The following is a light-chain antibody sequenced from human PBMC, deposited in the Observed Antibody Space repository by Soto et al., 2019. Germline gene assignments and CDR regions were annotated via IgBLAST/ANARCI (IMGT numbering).Light chain of an antibody. CDR1: QSVSTN. V-gene: IGKV3-15*01. Sequence: EIVMTQSPATLSVSPGERVTLSCRASQSVSTNLAWYQQKPGQAPRLLIYGASTRVTGIPARFSGSRSGTEFTLTISSLQSEDFAVYYCQQYNNWPPYTFGQGTKLEIK. CDR2: GAS. J-gene: IGKJ2*01. CDR3: QQYNNWPPYT.